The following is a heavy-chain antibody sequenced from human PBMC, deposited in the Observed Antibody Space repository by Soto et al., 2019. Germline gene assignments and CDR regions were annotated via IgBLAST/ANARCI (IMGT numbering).Heavy chain of an antibody. Sequence: TSETLSLTCTVSGGSIISSSYYWGWIRQPPGKGLEWIGSIYYSGSTYYNPSLKSRVTISVDTSKNQFSLKLSSVTAADTAVYYCARLGAYYQSLDPRGPANLVTVSS. CDR1: GGSIISSSYY. CDR3: ARLGAYYQSLDP. J-gene: IGHJ5*02. CDR2: IYYSGST. D-gene: IGHD2-21*01. V-gene: IGHV4-39*01.